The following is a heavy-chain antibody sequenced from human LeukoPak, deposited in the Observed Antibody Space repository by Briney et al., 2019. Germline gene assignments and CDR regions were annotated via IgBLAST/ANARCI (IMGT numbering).Heavy chain of an antibody. D-gene: IGHD1-26*01. Sequence: GESLKISCKGSGYSFTTYWIGWVRQMPGKGLEWMGIIYPGGSDTRYSPSFQGQVTISADRSITTAYLQWSSLKASDTAMYYCARSAFLGSYTTFDVWGQGTMVTVSS. V-gene: IGHV5-51*01. CDR3: ARSAFLGSYTTFDV. CDR1: GYSFTTYW. CDR2: IYPGGSDT. J-gene: IGHJ3*01.